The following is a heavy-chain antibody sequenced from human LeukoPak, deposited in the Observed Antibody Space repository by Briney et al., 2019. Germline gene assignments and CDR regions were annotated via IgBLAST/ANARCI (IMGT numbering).Heavy chain of an antibody. D-gene: IGHD3-22*01. CDR3: ARDTAPIGYYYDSSGYYLYGMDV. V-gene: IGHV3-11*01. Sequence: GGSLRLSCAASGFTFSDYYMSWIRQAPGKGLEWVSYISSSGSTIYYADSVKGRFTISRDNAKNSLYLQMNSPRAEDTAVYYCARDTAPIGYYYDSSGYYLYGMDVWGQGTTVTVSS. CDR1: GFTFSDYY. CDR2: ISSSGSTI. J-gene: IGHJ6*02.